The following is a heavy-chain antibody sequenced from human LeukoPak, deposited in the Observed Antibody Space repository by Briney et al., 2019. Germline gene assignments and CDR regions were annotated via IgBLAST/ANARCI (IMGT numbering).Heavy chain of an antibody. J-gene: IGHJ5*02. CDR3: ARQWLPNNWFDP. CDR2: IIPIFGTA. Sequence: ASVKVSCKAPGGTFSRHAISWVRQAPGQGLEWMGGIIPIFGTANYAQKFQGRVTITADESTSTAYMELSSLRSEDTAVYYCARQWLPNNWFDPWGQGTLVTVSS. CDR1: GGTFSRHA. D-gene: IGHD6-19*01. V-gene: IGHV1-69*13.